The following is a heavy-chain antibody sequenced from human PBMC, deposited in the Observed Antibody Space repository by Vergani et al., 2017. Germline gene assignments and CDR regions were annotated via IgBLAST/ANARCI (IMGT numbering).Heavy chain of an antibody. Sequence: QVQLVQSGTEVKRPGASVKVSCKASGYTFTNFFIHWVRQAPGQGLEWMGIINPGGGSTSYAQMFQGRVTMTRDTSTSTVYMELSSLRSEDTAVYYCARDARTTAMNTDNFYYHMDVGGKGTTVTVS. CDR3: ARDARTTAMNTDNFYYHMDV. J-gene: IGHJ6*03. V-gene: IGHV1-46*03. D-gene: IGHD4-11*01. CDR2: INPGGGST. CDR1: GYTFTNFF.